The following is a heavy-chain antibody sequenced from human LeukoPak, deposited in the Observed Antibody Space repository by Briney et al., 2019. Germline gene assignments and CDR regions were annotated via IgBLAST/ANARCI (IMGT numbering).Heavy chain of an antibody. CDR2: IYYSGST. CDR1: GGSISSYY. J-gene: IGHJ5*02. Sequence: PSETLSLTCTVSGGSISSYYWSWIRQPPGKGLEWIGCIYYSGSTNYNPSLKSRVTISVDTSKNQFSLKLSSVTAADTAVYYCARGEWELRWFDPWGQGTLVTVSS. V-gene: IGHV4-59*01. CDR3: ARGEWELRWFDP. D-gene: IGHD1-26*01.